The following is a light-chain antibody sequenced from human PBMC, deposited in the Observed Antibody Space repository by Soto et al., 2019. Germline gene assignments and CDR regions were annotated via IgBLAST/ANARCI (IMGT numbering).Light chain of an antibody. J-gene: IGKJ5*01. V-gene: IGKV3-20*01. CDR2: GAS. Sequence: PGERATLSCRASQSVSSSYLAWYQQKPGQAPRLLIYGASSRATGIPDRFSGSGSGTDFTLTISRLEPEDFAVYYCQQYGISITFGQGTRLEIK. CDR3: QQYGISIT. CDR1: QSVSSSY.